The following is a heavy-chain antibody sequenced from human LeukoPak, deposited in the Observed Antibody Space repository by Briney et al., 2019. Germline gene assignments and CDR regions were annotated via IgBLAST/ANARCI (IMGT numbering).Heavy chain of an antibody. D-gene: IGHD2-15*01. CDR2: ISSSSSYI. Sequence: GGSLRLSCAASGFTFSRHYMSWVRQAPGKGLEWVSSISSSSSYIYYADSVKGRFTISRDNAKNSLYLQMNSLRAEDTAVYYCARDRIRQPNWFDPWGQGTLVTVSS. CDR1: GFTFSRHY. CDR3: ARDRIRQPNWFDP. V-gene: IGHV3-21*01. J-gene: IGHJ5*02.